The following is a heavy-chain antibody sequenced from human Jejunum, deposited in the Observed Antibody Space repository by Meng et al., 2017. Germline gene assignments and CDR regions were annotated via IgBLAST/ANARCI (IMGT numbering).Heavy chain of an antibody. CDR1: GGSISGYF. V-gene: IGHV4-34*02. Sequence: VQSKQWGAGLLKPSETLSLTCAVYGGSISGYFWSWIRQAPGEGLEWVGEFTRGGTTNYNPSLKSRVTISADTSKNQFSLTLSSVSAADTAVYYCARHEVDFDNWGQGTLVTVSS. D-gene: IGHD1-26*01. CDR3: ARHEVDFDN. CDR2: FTRGGTT. J-gene: IGHJ4*02.